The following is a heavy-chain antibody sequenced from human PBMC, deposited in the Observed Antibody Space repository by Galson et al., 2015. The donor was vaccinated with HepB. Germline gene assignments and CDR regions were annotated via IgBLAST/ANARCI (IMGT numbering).Heavy chain of an antibody. Sequence: ETLSLTCTVSGGSISSYYWSWIRQPAGKGLEWIGRIYTSGSTNYNPSLKSRVTMSVDTSKNQFSLKLSSVTAADTAVYYCARMGPGGEQLVRLAGAFDIWGQGTMVTVSS. D-gene: IGHD6-13*01. J-gene: IGHJ3*02. V-gene: IGHV4-4*07. CDR1: GGSISSYY. CDR3: ARMGPGGEQLVRLAGAFDI. CDR2: IYTSGST.